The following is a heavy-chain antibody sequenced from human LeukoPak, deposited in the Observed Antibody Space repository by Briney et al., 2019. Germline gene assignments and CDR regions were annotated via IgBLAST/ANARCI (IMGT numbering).Heavy chain of an antibody. CDR3: ARVGYSYGFDY. V-gene: IGHV4-59*08. CDR2: IYYSGNT. J-gene: IGHJ4*02. D-gene: IGHD5-18*01. CDR1: GGSISSYY. Sequence: SETLSLTCTVSGGSISSYYWSWIRQPPGKKLEWIGYIYYSGNTNYNPSLKSRLTISTDTSKNQFSLKLRSVTAADTAVYFCARVGYSYGFDYWGQGTLVTVSS.